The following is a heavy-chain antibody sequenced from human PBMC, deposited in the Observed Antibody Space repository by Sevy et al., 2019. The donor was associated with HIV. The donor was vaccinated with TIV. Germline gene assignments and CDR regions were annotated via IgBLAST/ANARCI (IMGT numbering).Heavy chain of an antibody. D-gene: IGHD2-21*01. CDR2: ISISGGTL. V-gene: IGHV3-11*04. CDR3: ASCLYTCGVDY. J-gene: IGHJ4*02. CDR1: GLSVSDYY. Sequence: GGSLRLSCAASGLSVSDYYMGWIRQAPGKGLEWVSYISISGGTLYYADSVEGRFTISRDNAKNSLYLQMNSLRAEDTAVYYCASCLYTCGVDYWGQGTLVTVSS.